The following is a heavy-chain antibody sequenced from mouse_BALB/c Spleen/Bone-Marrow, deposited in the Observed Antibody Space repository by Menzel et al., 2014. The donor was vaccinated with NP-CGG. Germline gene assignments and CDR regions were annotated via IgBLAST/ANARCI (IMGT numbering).Heavy chain of an antibody. CDR2: IEPENGDT. Sequence: DVNLQESGAELGRSGASVKLSCTASGFKIKDYYMHWVKQRPEQCLEWIGWIEPENGDTEYAPKFQGMATMTADASSNTAYLQLSSLTSEDTAVYYCNRYEWHFHVWGAGATATVFS. CDR3: NRYEWHFHV. V-gene: IGHV14-4*02. J-gene: IGHJ1*01. D-gene: IGHD2-14*01. CDR1: GFKIKDYY.